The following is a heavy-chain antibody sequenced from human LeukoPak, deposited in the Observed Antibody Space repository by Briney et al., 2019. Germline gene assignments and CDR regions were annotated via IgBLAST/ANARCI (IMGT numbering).Heavy chain of an antibody. CDR1: GFTMREID. Sequence: RGSLRLSCVPSGFTMREIDMTCVRQALGRGREWVSLIYSGGSTSYADSVKGRFTISRDNSKNTLYLQMNSLRAEDTAVYYCAKRPLSSCNWGLGTLVTVSS. J-gene: IGHJ4*01. CDR3: AKRPLSSCN. CDR2: IYSGGST. V-gene: IGHV3-66*01.